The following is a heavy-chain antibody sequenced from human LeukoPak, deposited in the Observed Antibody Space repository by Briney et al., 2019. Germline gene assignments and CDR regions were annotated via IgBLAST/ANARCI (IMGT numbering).Heavy chain of an antibody. V-gene: IGHV3-30*18. CDR1: GFTFSSYG. J-gene: IGHJ4*02. D-gene: IGHD3-22*01. Sequence: PGRSLRLSCAASGFTFSSYGMHWVRQAPGKGLEWVAVISYDGSNKYYADSVKGRFTISRDNSKNTLYLQMNSLRAEDTAVYYCAKDQVRATYYYDSSGYYWGQGTLVTVSS. CDR3: AKDQVRATYYYDSSGYY. CDR2: ISYDGSNK.